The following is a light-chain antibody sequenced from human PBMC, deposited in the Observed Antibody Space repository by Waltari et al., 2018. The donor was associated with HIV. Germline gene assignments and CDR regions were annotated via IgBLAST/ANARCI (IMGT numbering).Light chain of an antibody. J-gene: IGLJ3*02. CDR2: DNN. V-gene: IGLV1-51*01. CDR3: GTWDISLSGGV. Sequence: QSVLTQPPSVSAAPGQKVTISCSNIGNDYVSWYPHLPGAAPKLVIYDNNKRPSGVPDRFSGSKSGTSATLAITGLLTGDEAVYYCGTWDISLSGGVFGGGTKLTVL. CDR1: NIGNDY.